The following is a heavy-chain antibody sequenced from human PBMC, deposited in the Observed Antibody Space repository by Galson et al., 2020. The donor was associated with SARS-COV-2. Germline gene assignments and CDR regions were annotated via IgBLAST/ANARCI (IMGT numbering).Heavy chain of an antibody. CDR2: ISHDGRRQ. CDR3: AKDYSFWGGPIGQYYFYGVDV. Sequence: GGSLRLSCAGSGFIFSEHGMHWVRQAPGKGLEWVAAISHDGRRQYYVDSVKGRFTISRDNSKKELYLQMNSLGAEDTGLYYCAKDYSFWGGPIGQYYFYGVDVWGQGTTVTVSS. D-gene: IGHD3-3*01. V-gene: IGHV3-30*18. CDR1: GFIFSEHG. J-gene: IGHJ6*02.